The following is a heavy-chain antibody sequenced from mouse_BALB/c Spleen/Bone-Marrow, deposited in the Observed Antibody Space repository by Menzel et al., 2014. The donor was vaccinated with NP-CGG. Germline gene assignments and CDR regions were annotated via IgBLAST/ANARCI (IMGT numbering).Heavy chain of an antibody. Sequence: VMLVESGAELVRPGVSVKISCKGSGYTFTDYDLHWVKQSHARSLEWIGVIGTYYGDTTYNPKFKDKATMTVDKSSTTAYMELARLTSEDSAIYYCARWDFSSHCFDYWGQGTPLTVSS. CDR3: ARWDFSSHCFDY. D-gene: IGHD4-1*01. V-gene: IGHV1-67*01. CDR2: IGTYYGDT. J-gene: IGHJ2*01. CDR1: GYTFTDYD.